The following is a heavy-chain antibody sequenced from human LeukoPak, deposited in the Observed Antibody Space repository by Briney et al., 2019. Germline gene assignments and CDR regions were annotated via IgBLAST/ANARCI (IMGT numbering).Heavy chain of an antibody. Sequence: PGGSLRLSCAASGLTVSSSYMAWVCQVPGKGLEWVSVVYTGGTTYYADSVKGRFTVFSDNSKNTLYLQMNSLRAEDTAMYYCAREGYDRALDYWGQGTLVIVSS. D-gene: IGHD3-3*01. CDR2: VYTGGTT. CDR3: AREGYDRALDY. J-gene: IGHJ4*02. V-gene: IGHV3-53*01. CDR1: GLTVSSSY.